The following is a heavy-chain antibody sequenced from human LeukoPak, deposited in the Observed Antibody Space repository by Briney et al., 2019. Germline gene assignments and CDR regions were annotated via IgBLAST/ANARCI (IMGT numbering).Heavy chain of an antibody. CDR3: ARGPSSLAYYYYMDV. CDR1: GGTFSSYA. J-gene: IGHJ6*03. D-gene: IGHD3-16*02. CDR2: IIPIFGTA. V-gene: IGHV1-69*05. Sequence: ASVKVSCKASGGTFSSYAISWVRQAPGQGREWMGGIIPIFGTANYAQKFQGRVTITTDESTSTAYMELSSLRSEDTAVYYCARGPSSLAYYYYMDVWGKGTTVTVSS.